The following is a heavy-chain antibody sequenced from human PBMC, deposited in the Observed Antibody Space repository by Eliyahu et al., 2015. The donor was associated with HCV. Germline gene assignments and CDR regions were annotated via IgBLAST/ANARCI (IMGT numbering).Heavy chain of an antibody. D-gene: IGHD3-3*02. V-gene: IGHV4-59*04. CDR2: VFNSGTP. CDR1: GDSISKYY. CDR3: ARPSEWLAFGFDI. J-gene: IGHJ3*02. Sequence: QVQLQESGPGLVKPSETLSLTCSVSGDSISKYYWTWVRQPPGKRLEWIGFVFNSGTPHYNPSLKSRVTMSVDTSKNQFSLTLTSVTAADTALYYCARPSEWLAFGFDIWGQGRMVTVSS.